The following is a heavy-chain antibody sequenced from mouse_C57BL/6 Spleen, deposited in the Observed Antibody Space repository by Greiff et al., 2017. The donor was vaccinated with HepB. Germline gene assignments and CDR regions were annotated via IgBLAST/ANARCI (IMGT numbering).Heavy chain of an antibody. V-gene: IGHV6-6*01. CDR3: TMLPLIYDGYYEDYAMDY. CDR1: GFTFSDAW. D-gene: IGHD2-3*01. Sequence: DVMLEESGGGLVQPGGSMKLSCAASGFTFSDAWMDWVRQSPEKGLEWVAEIRNKANNHATYYAESVKGRFTISRDDSKSSVYLQMNSLRAEDTGIYYCTMLPLIYDGYYEDYAMDYWGQGTSVTVSS. J-gene: IGHJ4*01. CDR2: IRNKANNHAT.